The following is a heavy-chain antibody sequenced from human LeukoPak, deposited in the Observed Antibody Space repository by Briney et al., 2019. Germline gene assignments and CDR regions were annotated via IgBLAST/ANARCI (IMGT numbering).Heavy chain of an antibody. Sequence: SETLSLTCAVYGGSFSGYYWSWIRQPPGKGLEWIGEINHSGSTNYNPSLKSRVTISVDTSKNQFSLKLSSVTAADTAVYYCARSLPPYGSGTTYYGMDVRGQGTTVTVSS. CDR2: INHSGST. J-gene: IGHJ6*02. CDR1: GGSFSGYY. CDR3: ARSLPPYGSGTTYYGMDV. D-gene: IGHD3-10*01. V-gene: IGHV4-34*01.